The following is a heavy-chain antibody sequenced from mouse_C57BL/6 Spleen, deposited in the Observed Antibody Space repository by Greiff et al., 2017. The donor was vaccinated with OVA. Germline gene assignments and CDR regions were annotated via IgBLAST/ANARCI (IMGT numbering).Heavy chain of an antibody. D-gene: IGHD1-1*01. V-gene: IGHV1-64*01. CDR3: AIYYGSSYGYYYAMDY. CDR1: GYTFPSYW. J-gene: IGHJ4*01. Sequence: QVHVKQPGAELVKPGASVKLSCKASGYTFPSYWMHWVKQRPGPGLAWIGMIHPNSGSTNYNEKFKSTATLTVDKYSSTAYMQLSSLTSEDSAVYYCAIYYGSSYGYYYAMDYWGQGTSVTVSS. CDR2: IHPNSGST.